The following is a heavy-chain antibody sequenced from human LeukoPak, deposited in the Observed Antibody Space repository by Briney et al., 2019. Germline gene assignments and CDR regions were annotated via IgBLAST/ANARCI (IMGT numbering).Heavy chain of an antibody. Sequence: SETLSLTCAVYSGSFSGYYWSWIRQPPGKGLEWIGEISHSGSTNYNPSLKSRVTISVDMSKNQFSLKLSSVTAADTAVYYCARGKPATVFDYWGQGTLVTVSS. V-gene: IGHV4-34*01. J-gene: IGHJ4*02. CDR1: SGSFSGYY. CDR3: ARGKPATVFDY. CDR2: ISHSGST. D-gene: IGHD1-26*01.